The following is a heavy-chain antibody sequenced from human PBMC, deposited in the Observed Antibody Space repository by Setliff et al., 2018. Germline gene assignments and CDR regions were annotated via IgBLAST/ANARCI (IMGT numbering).Heavy chain of an antibody. CDR1: GGTFTYYY. CDR2: ITHTGTTGST. CDR3: ARPSGTGWPSPSYYFDY. V-gene: IGHV4-34*01. D-gene: IGHD6-19*01. Sequence: SETLSLTCAASGGTFTYYYWTWIRQSPAKGLEWIGEITHTGTTGSTKYNPSLKSRVTMSIDTSKNQFSLMVTSVTAADTAVYYCARPSGTGWPSPSYYFDYWGQGTQVTSPQ. J-gene: IGHJ4*02.